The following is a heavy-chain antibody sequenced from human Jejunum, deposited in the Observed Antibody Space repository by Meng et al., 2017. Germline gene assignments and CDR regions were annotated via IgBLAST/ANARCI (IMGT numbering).Heavy chain of an antibody. J-gene: IGHJ4*02. CDR2: MKSDGSST. CDR3: ARDRGWDLPYAL. Sequence: EVMLVESVGVLVQPGGSLRLYCVACGFTLSSYWMQWVRQPTGKGLVWVSRMKSDGSSTTYADSVKGRFTITRDNAKNTVYLQMNRLRAEDTAVYYCARDRGWDLPYALWGQGTLVTVSS. V-gene: IGHV3-74*03. CDR1: GFTLSSYW. D-gene: IGHD1-26*01.